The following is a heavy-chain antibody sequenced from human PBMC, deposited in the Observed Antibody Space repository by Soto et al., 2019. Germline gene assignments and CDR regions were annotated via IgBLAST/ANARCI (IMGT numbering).Heavy chain of an antibody. Sequence: GGSLRLSCAASGFTFGSYDMTFSSYAMSWVRQAPGKGLEWVSEISGSGGSTHYADSVKGRFTMSRDNSKSTMYLHVNSLRAEDTAVYYCAKRGYCSGGSCYSADYYYYMDVWGKGTTVTVSS. J-gene: IGHJ6*03. CDR2: ISGSGGST. V-gene: IGHV3-23*01. D-gene: IGHD2-15*01. CDR1: GFTFGSYDMTFSSYA. CDR3: AKRGYCSGGSCYSADYYYYMDV.